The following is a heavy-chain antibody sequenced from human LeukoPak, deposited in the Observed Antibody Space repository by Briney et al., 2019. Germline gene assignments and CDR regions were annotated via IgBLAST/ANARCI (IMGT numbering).Heavy chain of an antibody. D-gene: IGHD3-22*01. CDR1: GFTFRRFW. CDR3: AKEDAIREYDSSGYYYPYYMDV. V-gene: IGHV3-7*01. CDR2: INQDESVK. Sequence: GGSLRLSCAASGFTFRRFWMSWVRQAPGKGLEWVASINQDESVKHHVDPGRGRFTISRDNSKNTLYLQMNSLRAEDTAVYYCAKEDAIREYDSSGYYYPYYMDVWGKGTTVTISS. J-gene: IGHJ6*03.